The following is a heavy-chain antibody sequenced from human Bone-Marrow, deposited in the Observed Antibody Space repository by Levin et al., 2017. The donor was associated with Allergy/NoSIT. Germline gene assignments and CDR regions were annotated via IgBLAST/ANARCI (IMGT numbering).Heavy chain of an antibody. CDR2: IWYSGSRQ. V-gene: IGHV3-33*01. D-gene: IGHD5-12*01. J-gene: IGHJ6*02. CDR1: GFTFTSYG. Sequence: GESLKISCAASGFTFTSYGMHWVRQAPGKGLEWVAVIWYSGSRQYYGESVRGRFTISRDSSKNTLFLQMNNLTVEDTDVYFCARDIGYEATYYGLDVWGQGASVTFSS. CDR3: ARDIGYEATYYGLDV.